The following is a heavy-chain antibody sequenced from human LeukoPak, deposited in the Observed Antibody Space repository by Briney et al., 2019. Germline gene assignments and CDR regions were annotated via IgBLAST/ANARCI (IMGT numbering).Heavy chain of an antibody. J-gene: IGHJ4*02. D-gene: IGHD3-22*01. CDR1: GGSISSYY. V-gene: IGHV4-59*12. CDR3: ARGDTYYYDSSGYSFDY. Sequence: SETLSLTCTVSGGSISSYYWSWIRQPPGKGLEWIGYIYYSGSTNYNPSLKSRVTISVDASKNQFSLKLSSVTAADTAVYYCARGDTYYYDSSGYSFDYWGQGTLVTVSS. CDR2: IYYSGST.